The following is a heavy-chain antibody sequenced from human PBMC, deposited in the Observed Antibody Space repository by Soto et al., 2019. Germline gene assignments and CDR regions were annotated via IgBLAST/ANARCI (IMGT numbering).Heavy chain of an antibody. D-gene: IGHD5-18*01. CDR1: GYTFTSYY. Sequence: GASVKVSCKASGYTFTSYYMHWVRQAPGQGLEWMGIINPSGGSTSYAQKFQGRVTMTRDTSTSTVYMELSSLRSEDTAVYYCARELNPDLSGYTYYYYGMDVWGQGTTVTVSS. CDR2: INPSGGST. CDR3: ARELNPDLSGYTYYYYGMDV. J-gene: IGHJ6*02. V-gene: IGHV1-46*01.